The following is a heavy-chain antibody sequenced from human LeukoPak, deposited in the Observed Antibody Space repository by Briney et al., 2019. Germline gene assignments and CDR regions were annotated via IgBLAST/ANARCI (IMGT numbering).Heavy chain of an antibody. V-gene: IGHV4-39*01. CDR2: IYYSGST. CDR1: GGSISSSSYY. J-gene: IGHJ4*02. Sequence: SETLSLTYTVSGGSISSSSYYWGWIRQPPGKGLEWIGSIYYSGSTYYNPSLKSRVTISVDTSKNQFSLKLSSVTAADTAVYYCARYPRLSLSPNYVWEDYWGQGTLVTVSS. D-gene: IGHD3-16*01. CDR3: ARYPRLSLSPNYVWEDY.